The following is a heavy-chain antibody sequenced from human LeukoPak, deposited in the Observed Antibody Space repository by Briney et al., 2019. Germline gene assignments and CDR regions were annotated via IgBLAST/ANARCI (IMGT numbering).Heavy chain of an antibody. J-gene: IGHJ3*02. CDR2: IIPIFGTA. D-gene: IGHD3-16*02. CDR1: GGTFSSYA. Sequence: ASVKVSCKASGGTFSSYAISWVRQAPGQGLEWMGGIIPIFGTANYAQKFQGRVTITTDESTSTACMELSSLRSEDTAVYYCARAGLGVFYDYVWGSYRSNDAFDIWGQGTMVTVSS. V-gene: IGHV1-69*05. CDR3: ARAGLGVFYDYVWGSYRSNDAFDI.